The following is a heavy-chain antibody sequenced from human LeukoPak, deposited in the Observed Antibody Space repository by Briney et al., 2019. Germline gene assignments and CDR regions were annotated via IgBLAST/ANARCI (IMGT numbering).Heavy chain of an antibody. Sequence: ASVKVSCKASGYTFTDAYIHWVRQAPGQGLEWMGWINPDSGGTNYAQKFQGRVTMTRDTSITTVYMELSSLRSDDTAVYYCARVKYRAAGDKQYWGQGTLVTVSS. D-gene: IGHD6-13*01. V-gene: IGHV1-2*02. J-gene: IGHJ4*02. CDR3: ARVKYRAAGDKQY. CDR2: INPDSGGT. CDR1: GYTFTDAY.